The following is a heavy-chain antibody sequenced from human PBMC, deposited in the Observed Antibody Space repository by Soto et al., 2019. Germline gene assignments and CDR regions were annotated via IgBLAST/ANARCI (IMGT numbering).Heavy chain of an antibody. CDR2: ISRSGSSI. V-gene: IGHV3-21*01. D-gene: IGHD1-20*01. Sequence: GGTLRLSCAAPGFIFSSYSITWVRQGLGRGLEWVSKISRSGSSIYYADSVRGRFTISRDNAKNSLYLQMNSLRVEDTAVYYCVRKGNNWKDFDYWGQGTLVTVSS. CDR1: GFIFSSYS. J-gene: IGHJ4*02. CDR3: VRKGNNWKDFDY.